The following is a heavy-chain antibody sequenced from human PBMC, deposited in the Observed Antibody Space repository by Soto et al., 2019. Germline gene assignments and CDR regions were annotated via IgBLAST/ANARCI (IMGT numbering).Heavy chain of an antibody. CDR2: INAGNGNT. V-gene: IGHV1-3*01. CDR1: GYTFTSYA. Sequence: ASVKVSCKASGYTFTSYAMHWVRQAPGQRLEWMGWINAGNGNTKYSQKFQGRVTITRDTSASTAYMELSSLRSEDTAVYYCARHGNTVAGYYYYGMDVWGQGTTVTVSS. D-gene: IGHD6-19*01. J-gene: IGHJ6*02. CDR3: ARHGNTVAGYYYYGMDV.